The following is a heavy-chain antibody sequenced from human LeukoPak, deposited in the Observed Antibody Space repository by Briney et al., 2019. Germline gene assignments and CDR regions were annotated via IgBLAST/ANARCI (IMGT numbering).Heavy chain of an antibody. Sequence: PSGTLSLTCAVSGVSISSNLWWTWVRQPPGKGLEWIAEIHHSGSINYNPSLKSRVTISVDKAKNQFSLNLNSVTAADTAVYYCARVTKLSSRDTIFGVVTRYNWFDPWGQGTLVTVSS. CDR2: IHHSGSI. D-gene: IGHD3-3*01. J-gene: IGHJ5*02. CDR3: ARVTKLSSRDTIFGVVTRYNWFDP. V-gene: IGHV4-4*02. CDR1: GVSISSNLW.